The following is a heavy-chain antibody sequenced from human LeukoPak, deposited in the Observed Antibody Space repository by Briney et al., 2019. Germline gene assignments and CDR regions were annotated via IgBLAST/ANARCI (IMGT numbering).Heavy chain of an antibody. V-gene: IGHV3-21*01. J-gene: IGHJ4*02. CDR3: ARGLSDSRGNLGY. D-gene: IGHD3-22*01. CDR2: ISASSNYI. Sequence: GGSLRLSCAASGFTFSYYAMNWVRQAPGKGLEWVSSISASSNYIYYADSVKGRFTISRDNAKNSLYLQMNSLRAEDTAVYYCARGLSDSRGNLGYWGQGALVTVSS. CDR1: GFTFSYYA.